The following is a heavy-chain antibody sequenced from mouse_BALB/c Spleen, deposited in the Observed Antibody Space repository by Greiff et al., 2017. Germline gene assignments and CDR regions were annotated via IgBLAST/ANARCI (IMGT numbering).Heavy chain of an antibody. V-gene: IGHV3-2*02. Sequence: EVMLVESGPGLVKPSQSLSLTCTVTGYSITSDYAWNWIRQFPGNKLEWMGYISYSGSTSYNPSLKSRISITRDTSKNQFFLQLNSVTTEDTATYYCARMGIRGRGYAMDYWGQGTSVTVSS. CDR1: GYSITSDYA. J-gene: IGHJ4*01. CDR2: ISYSGST. CDR3: ARMGIRGRGYAMDY. D-gene: IGHD3-2*02.